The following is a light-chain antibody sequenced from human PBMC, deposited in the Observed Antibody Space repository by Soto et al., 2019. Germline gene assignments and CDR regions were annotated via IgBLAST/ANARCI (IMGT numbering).Light chain of an antibody. V-gene: IGKV3-20*01. J-gene: IGKJ1*01. CDR3: QQYGLSPRT. CDR2: GAS. CDR1: QSVASSY. Sequence: EIVLTQSPGTLSLSPGERATLSCRASQSVASSYLAWYQQKPGQAPRLLVSGASRRATGIPDRFSGSGSGTDFTLTITRLEPDDFAVYYCQQYGLSPRTFGQGTKVEIK.